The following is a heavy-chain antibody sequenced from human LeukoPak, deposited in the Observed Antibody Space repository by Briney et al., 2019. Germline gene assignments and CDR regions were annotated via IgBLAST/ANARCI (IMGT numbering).Heavy chain of an antibody. D-gene: IGHD4-17*01. V-gene: IGHV3-53*01. J-gene: IGHJ3*02. Sequence: GGSLRLSCAASGFTVSRNYMSWVRQAPGKGLEWVSIIYSSGSTYYADSVKGRFTISRDSSKNTLYLQMNSLRAEVTAVYYCARDDYGDPDDAFDIWGQGTMVTVSS. CDR2: IYSSGST. CDR1: GFTVSRNY. CDR3: ARDDYGDPDDAFDI.